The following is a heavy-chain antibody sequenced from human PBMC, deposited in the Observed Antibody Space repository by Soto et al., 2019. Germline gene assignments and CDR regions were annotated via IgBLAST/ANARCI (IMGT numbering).Heavy chain of an antibody. CDR2: ISGSGGNT. CDR3: ARGTFYYDSSSSSNYGTDV. CDR1: GFSFRSHA. J-gene: IGHJ6*02. D-gene: IGHD3-22*01. Sequence: EVQVLESGGGLVQPGGSLRLSCEASGFSFRSHAMSWVRQAPGKGLEWVARISGSGGNTYYAGSEKGRFTISRDNSKNTVYLQMNSLRADDTAVYYCARGTFYYDSSSSSNYGTDVWGQGTTVTVSS. V-gene: IGHV3-23*01.